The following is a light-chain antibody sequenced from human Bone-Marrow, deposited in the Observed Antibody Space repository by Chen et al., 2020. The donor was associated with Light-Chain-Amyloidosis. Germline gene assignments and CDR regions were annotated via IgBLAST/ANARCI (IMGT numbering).Light chain of an antibody. V-gene: IGKV3-11*01. CDR3: HQYGLSPYS. Sequence: EIVLTQSPATLSLSLGERATLSCRASQNVGTYLAWYQQKPGQAPRLLIYDASNRATGIPGRFSGSGSGTAFTLIISRLEPEDFALYYCHQYGLSPYSFGQGTKLEIK. J-gene: IGKJ2*03. CDR1: QNVGTY. CDR2: DAS.